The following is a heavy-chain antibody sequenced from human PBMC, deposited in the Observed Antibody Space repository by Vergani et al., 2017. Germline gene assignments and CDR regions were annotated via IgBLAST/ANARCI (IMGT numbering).Heavy chain of an antibody. CDR2: VDPEDGET. Sequence: EVQLVQSGAEVKKPGATMKISCKVSGYTFTDHYMHWVKQAPGKGLEWMGLVDPEDGETIYAEKFKGRVTIAADTSTDTAHLELSSLRSEDTAVYYCATTNYYDTKGAAWSFGYYGMDVWGQXP. J-gene: IGHJ6*02. D-gene: IGHD3-22*01. V-gene: IGHV1-69-2*01. CDR3: ATTNYYDTKGAAWSFGYYGMDV. CDR1: GYTFTDHY.